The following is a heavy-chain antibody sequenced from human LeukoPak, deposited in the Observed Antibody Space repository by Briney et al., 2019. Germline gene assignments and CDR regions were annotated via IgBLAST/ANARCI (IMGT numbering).Heavy chain of an antibody. V-gene: IGHV4-59*08. CDR2: IYYSGST. D-gene: IGHD4-17*01. Sequence: SETLSLTCTVSGGSISSYYWSWIRQSPGKGLEWIGYIYYSGSTNYNPSLKSRVTISVDTSKNQFSLKLSSVTAADTAVYYCASTTARVRFDYWGQGTLVTVSS. J-gene: IGHJ4*02. CDR3: ASTTARVRFDY. CDR1: GGSISSYY.